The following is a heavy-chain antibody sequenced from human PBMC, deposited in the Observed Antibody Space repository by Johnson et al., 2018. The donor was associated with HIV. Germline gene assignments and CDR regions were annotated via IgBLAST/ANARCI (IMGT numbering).Heavy chain of an antibody. CDR3: AREWDPRTPDAFDI. CDR2: IYSGGTT. J-gene: IGHJ3*02. Sequence: VQLVESGGGLVQPGGSLRLSCAASGFTVSSNYMSWVRQAPGKGLEWVSVIYSGGTTYYVDSVKGRFTISRDNSKNTLYLQMNSLRAEDTAVYYCAREWDPRTPDAFDIWGQGTMVTVSS. CDR1: GFTVSSNY. V-gene: IGHV3-66*02. D-gene: IGHD1-26*01.